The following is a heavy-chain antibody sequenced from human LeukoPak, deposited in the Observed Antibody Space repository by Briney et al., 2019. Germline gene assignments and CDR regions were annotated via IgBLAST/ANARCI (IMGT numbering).Heavy chain of an antibody. J-gene: IGHJ4*02. D-gene: IGHD4-23*01. V-gene: IGHV3-53*01. Sequence: GGSLRLSCAASGFTRSSNYMSWVRQAPGEGLGWGSVIYSGGSTYYADPVKGRFTISRDNSKNTLYLQMNSLRAEDTAVYYCARANDYGGNSYYFDYWGQGTLVTVSS. CDR3: ARANDYGGNSYYFDY. CDR1: GFTRSSNY. CDR2: IYSGGST.